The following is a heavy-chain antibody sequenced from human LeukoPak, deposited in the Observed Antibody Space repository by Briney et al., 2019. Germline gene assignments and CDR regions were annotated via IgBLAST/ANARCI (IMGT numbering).Heavy chain of an antibody. D-gene: IGHD1-1*01. CDR2: IYYSGST. CDR1: GGSISSSSYY. V-gene: IGHV4-39*01. J-gene: IGHJ4*02. CDR3: ARSPMYNWNDVYFFDY. Sequence: PSETLSLTCTVSGGSISSSSYYWGWIRQPPGKGLEWIGSIYYSGSTYYNPSLKSRVTISVDTSKNQFSLKLSSVTAADTAVYYCARSPMYNWNDVYFFDYWGQGTLVTVSS.